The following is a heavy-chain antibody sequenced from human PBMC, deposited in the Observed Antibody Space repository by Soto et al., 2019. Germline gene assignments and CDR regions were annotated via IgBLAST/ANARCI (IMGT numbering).Heavy chain of an antibody. J-gene: IGHJ4*02. CDR3: AIRHPTYYYGSGSYYLVDY. CDR2: IYYSGST. D-gene: IGHD3-10*01. Sequence: SPTLSLTCTVSGGSISSSSYYWGWIRQPPGKGLEWIGSIYYSGSTYYNPSLKSRVTISVDTSKNQFSLKLSSVTAADTAVYYCAIRHPTYYYGSGSYYLVDYWGQGTLVTVSS. CDR1: GGSISSSSYY. V-gene: IGHV4-39*01.